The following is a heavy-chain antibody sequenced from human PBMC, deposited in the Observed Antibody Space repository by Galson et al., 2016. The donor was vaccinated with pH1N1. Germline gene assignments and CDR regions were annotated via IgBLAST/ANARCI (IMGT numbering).Heavy chain of an antibody. J-gene: IGHJ4*02. CDR1: GDPISRYY. D-gene: IGHD4-23*01. V-gene: IGHV3-74*01. CDR2: VYTDGGRT. Sequence: ETLSLTCTVSGDPISRYYWSWVRQAPGKGLVWVSRVYTDGGRTGYADSVRGRFTISRDNAKNTLYLQMSSLRAEDTAVYYCARGDYVGYFVDQWGQGTLVAVS. CDR3: ARGDYVGYFVDQ.